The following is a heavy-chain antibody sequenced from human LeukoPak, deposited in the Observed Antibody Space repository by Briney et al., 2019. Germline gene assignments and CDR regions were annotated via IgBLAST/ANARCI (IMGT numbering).Heavy chain of an antibody. CDR1: GFTFSSYS. J-gene: IGHJ4*02. D-gene: IGHD3-22*01. Sequence: GGSLTLSCAASGFTFSSYSMNWVRQAPGKGLEWVSSISISSSYIYYAHSVKGRFTISRDNTKNSLYLQMNSLRAEDTAVYYCARDGHYYDSSGYAYWGEGTLVTVSS. V-gene: IGHV3-21*01. CDR2: ISISSSYI. CDR3: ARDGHYYDSSGYAY.